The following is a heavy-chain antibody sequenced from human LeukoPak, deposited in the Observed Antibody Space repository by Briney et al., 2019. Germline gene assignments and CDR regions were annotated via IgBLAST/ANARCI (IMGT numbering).Heavy chain of an antibody. V-gene: IGHV3-48*01. D-gene: IGHD3-9*01. Sequence: AGGSLRLSCAASGFTFSSYSMNWVRRAPGKGLEWVSYISSSSSTIYYADSVKGRFTISRDNAKNSLYLQMNSLRAEDTAVYYCARDHSSNYDILTGYYNPPDYWGQGTLVTVSS. CDR3: ARDHSSNYDILTGYYNPPDY. CDR2: ISSSSSTI. J-gene: IGHJ4*02. CDR1: GFTFSSYS.